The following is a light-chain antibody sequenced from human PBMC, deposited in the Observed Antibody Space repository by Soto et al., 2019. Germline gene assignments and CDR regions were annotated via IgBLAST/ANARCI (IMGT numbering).Light chain of an antibody. CDR2: GVT. CDR3: FTLGGDDSHV. J-gene: IGLJ1*01. V-gene: IGLV2-14*01. CDR1: SSDVGAYNY. Sequence: QSALTQPGSVSGSPGQSITISCTGTSSDVGAYNYVSWYQQYPGKAPKLMIYGVTNRPAGVSNRFSGSKTGNTASLTISGLQAEDEADYICFTLGGDDSHVFGTGTKVTAL.